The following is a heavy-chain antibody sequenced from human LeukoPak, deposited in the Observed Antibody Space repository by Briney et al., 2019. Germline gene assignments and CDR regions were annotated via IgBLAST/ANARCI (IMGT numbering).Heavy chain of an antibody. CDR1: GFTFSSYA. CDR3: ARGASGIGGIRFDP. Sequence: GRSLRLSCAASGFTFSSYAMHWVRQAPGKGLEWVAVISYDGSNKYYADSVKGRFTISRDNSKNTLYLQMNSLRAEDTAVYYCARGASGIGGIRFDPWGQGTLVTVSS. D-gene: IGHD3-10*01. CDR2: ISYDGSNK. J-gene: IGHJ5*02. V-gene: IGHV3-30*04.